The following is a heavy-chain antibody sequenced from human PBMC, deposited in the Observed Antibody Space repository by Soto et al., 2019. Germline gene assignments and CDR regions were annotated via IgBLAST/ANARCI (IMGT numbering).Heavy chain of an antibody. CDR2: ISYDGSNK. Sequence: PGGSLRLSCAASGFTCSSSGMHWARQAPGKGLEWVAVISYDGSNKYYADSVKGRFTISRDNSKNTLYPQMNSLRAEDTAVYYCAKPLIEPVNWFDPWGQGTLVTVSS. CDR1: GFTCSSSG. CDR3: AKPLIEPVNWFDP. D-gene: IGHD2-2*01. J-gene: IGHJ5*02. V-gene: IGHV3-30*18.